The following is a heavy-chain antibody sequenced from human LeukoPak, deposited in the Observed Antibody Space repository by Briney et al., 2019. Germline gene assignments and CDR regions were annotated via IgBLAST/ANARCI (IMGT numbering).Heavy chain of an antibody. CDR2: IYPGDADT. V-gene: IGHV5-51*01. D-gene: IGHD4-17*01. Sequence: GESLKISCKGSGYSFTSYWIGWVRQMPGKGLEWMGIIYPGDADTRYSPSFQGQVTISADKSISTAYLQWSSPKASDTAMYYCASRKQYGDYAQGMDVWGQGTTVTVSS. CDR3: ASRKQYGDYAQGMDV. CDR1: GYSFTSYW. J-gene: IGHJ6*02.